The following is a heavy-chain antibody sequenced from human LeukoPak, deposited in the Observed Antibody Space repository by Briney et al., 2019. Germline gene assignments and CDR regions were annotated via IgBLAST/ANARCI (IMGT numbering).Heavy chain of an antibody. CDR2: ISYDGSNK. Sequence: GGSLRLSCAASGFTFSSYGMHWVRQAPGKGLEWVAVISYDGSNKYYADSVKGRFTISRDNSKNTLYLQMNSLRAEDTAVYYCAKDRTSYCSGGSCYGDAYFDYWGQGTLVTVSS. CDR3: AKDRTSYCSGGSCYGDAYFDY. CDR1: GFTFSSYG. D-gene: IGHD2-15*01. V-gene: IGHV3-30*18. J-gene: IGHJ4*02.